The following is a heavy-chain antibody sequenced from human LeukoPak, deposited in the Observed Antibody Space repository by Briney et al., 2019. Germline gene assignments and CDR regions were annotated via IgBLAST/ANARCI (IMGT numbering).Heavy chain of an antibody. CDR2: IYPGDSDT. D-gene: IGHD6-6*01. V-gene: IGHV5-51*01. CDR3: ARQDGSSADY. CDR1: GYSFTSYW. J-gene: IGHJ4*02. Sequence: NHGESLKISCKGSGYSFTSYWIGWVRQMPGKSLEWMGIIYPGDSDTRYSPSFQGQVTISVDRSISTAYLQWSSLKASDTAMYYCARQDGSSADYWGQGTLVTVSS.